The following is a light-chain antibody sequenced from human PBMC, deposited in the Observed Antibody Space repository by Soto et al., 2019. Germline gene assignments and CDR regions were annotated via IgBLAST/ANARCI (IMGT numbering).Light chain of an antibody. CDR3: SSYTSSSTVI. V-gene: IGLV2-14*01. CDR2: GVT. CDR1: SSDVGGYNY. J-gene: IGLJ2*01. Sequence: QSVLTQPASVSGSPGQSITISCTGTSSDVGGYNYVSWYQQHPGKAPKLMIYGVTYRPSGVSNRFSGSKSGNTASLTISGLQAEDEADYYCSSYTSSSTVIFGGGTKLTVL.